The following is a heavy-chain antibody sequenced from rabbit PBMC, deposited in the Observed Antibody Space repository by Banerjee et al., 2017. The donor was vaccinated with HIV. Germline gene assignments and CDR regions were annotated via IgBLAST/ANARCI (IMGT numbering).Heavy chain of an antibody. CDR2: IDTGSGTT. D-gene: IGHD4-2*01. Sequence: QQQLEESGGGLVKPGGILTLTCKASGIDFSNGYDMCWVRQAPGKGLEWIGCIDTGSGTTTYASWMKGRFTISSDKAQNTVDLQMNSLTAADTATYFCARDAAFYFNLWGPGTLVTVS. CDR3: ARDAAFYFNL. V-gene: IGHV1S43*01. J-gene: IGHJ4*01. CDR1: GIDFSNGYD.